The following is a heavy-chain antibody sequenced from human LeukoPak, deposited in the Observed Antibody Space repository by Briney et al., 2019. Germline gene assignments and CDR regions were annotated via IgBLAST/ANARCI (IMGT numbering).Heavy chain of an antibody. Sequence: EASVKVSCKTSGYTFTTYGISWVRQAPGQGLEWVGWISPNNGNTNYAQKFKGRVTMTRDTSTSTAYMELRSLRSDDTALYYCARHYGSGTYLFVGYWGQGTLATVSS. V-gene: IGHV1-18*01. CDR3: ARHYGSGTYLFVGY. CDR1: GYTFTTYG. J-gene: IGHJ4*02. D-gene: IGHD3-10*01. CDR2: ISPNNGNT.